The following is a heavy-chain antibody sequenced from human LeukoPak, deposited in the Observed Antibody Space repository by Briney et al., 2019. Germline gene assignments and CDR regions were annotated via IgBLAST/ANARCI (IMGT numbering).Heavy chain of an antibody. V-gene: IGHV1-69-2*01. Sequence: ASVKVSCKASTYTFTDYYMHWVQQAPGKGLEWMGRVDPEDGETIYAEKFQGRVTITADTSTDTAYMELSSLRSEDTAVYYCATGLPGGPWGQGTLVTVSS. CDR1: TYTFTDYY. J-gene: IGHJ5*02. CDR2: VDPEDGET. CDR3: ATGLPGGP. D-gene: IGHD3-10*01.